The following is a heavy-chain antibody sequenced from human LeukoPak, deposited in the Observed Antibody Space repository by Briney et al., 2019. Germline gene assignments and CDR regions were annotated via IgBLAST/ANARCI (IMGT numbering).Heavy chain of an antibody. J-gene: IGHJ6*03. D-gene: IGHD5-18*01. Sequence: GASVKVSCKASGYTFTGYYMHWVRQAPGQGLEWMGWINPNSGGTNYAQKFQGRVTMTRDTSISTAYMELSRLRSDDTAVYYCARGARDSYIYYYYMDVWGKGTTVTVSS. CDR1: GYTFTGYY. CDR2: INPNSGGT. CDR3: ARGARDSYIYYYYMDV. V-gene: IGHV1-2*02.